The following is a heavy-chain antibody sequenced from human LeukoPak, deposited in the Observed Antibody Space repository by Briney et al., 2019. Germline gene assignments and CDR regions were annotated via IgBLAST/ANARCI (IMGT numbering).Heavy chain of an antibody. D-gene: IGHD2/OR15-2a*01. Sequence: GGSLRLSCAASGFTFSSYGMHWVRQAPGKGLEWVAVISYDGSNKYYADSVKGRFTISRDNSKNTLYLQMNSLRAEDTAVYYCTKAGPDTYAFDIWGQGTMVTVSS. J-gene: IGHJ3*02. V-gene: IGHV3-30*18. CDR2: ISYDGSNK. CDR3: TKAGPDTYAFDI. CDR1: GFTFSSYG.